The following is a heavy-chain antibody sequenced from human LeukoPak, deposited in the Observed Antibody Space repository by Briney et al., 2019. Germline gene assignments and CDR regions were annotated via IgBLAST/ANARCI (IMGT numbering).Heavy chain of an antibody. CDR2: IYYSGST. D-gene: IGHD6-19*01. CDR1: GGSISSSSYY. Sequence: SETLSLTCTVSGGSISSSSYYWGWIRQPPGKGLEWIGSIYYSGSTYYNPSLKSRVTISVDTSKNQFSLKLSSVTAADTAVYYCARVGYSSGYIDYWGQGTLVTVSS. J-gene: IGHJ4*02. V-gene: IGHV4-39*07. CDR3: ARVGYSSGYIDY.